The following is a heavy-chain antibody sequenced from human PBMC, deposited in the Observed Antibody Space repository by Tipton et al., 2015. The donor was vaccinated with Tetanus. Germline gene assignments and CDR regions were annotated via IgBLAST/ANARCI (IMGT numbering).Heavy chain of an antibody. CDR1: GDSVSGYY. V-gene: IGHV4-59*02. J-gene: IGHJ4*02. Sequence: TLSLTCTVSGDSVSGYYWSWIRQPPGKGLEWIGYVYYTGSTNHNTSLKSRGTISMDRSKNQISLQLTSVTAADTAVYFCRGVTAQRTELYFDHWGQGTLVTVSA. D-gene: IGHD4-23*01. CDR2: VYYTGST. CDR3: RGVTAQRTELYFDH.